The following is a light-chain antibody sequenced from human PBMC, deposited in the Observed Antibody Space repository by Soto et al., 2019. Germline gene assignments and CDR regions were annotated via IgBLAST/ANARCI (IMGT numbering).Light chain of an antibody. CDR1: SNDVGGYNY. CDR3: SSYTTSTTWV. J-gene: IGLJ7*01. CDR2: EVS. Sequence: QSALTQPASVSGSPGQSISISCTGTSNDVGGYNYVSWYQQHPGKAPKFLIYEVSNRPSGVSNRFSGSKSGNTASLTISGLQAEDEADYYCSSYTTSTTWVFGGGTQLTVL. V-gene: IGLV2-14*01.